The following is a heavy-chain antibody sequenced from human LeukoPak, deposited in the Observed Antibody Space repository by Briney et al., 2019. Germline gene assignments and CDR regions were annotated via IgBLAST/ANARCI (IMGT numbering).Heavy chain of an antibody. CDR3: AKHLVGARTFEY. CDR1: GFTFSSNG. D-gene: IGHD1-26*01. V-gene: IGHV3-33*06. J-gene: IGHJ4*02. CDR2: IWYDGSNK. Sequence: GGSLRLSCAASGFTFSSNGMHWVRQAPGKGLEWVAVIWYDGSNKYYADSVKGRFTISRDNSKNTLYLQLNSLRAEDTAEYYCAKHLVGARTFEYWGQGTLVTVSS.